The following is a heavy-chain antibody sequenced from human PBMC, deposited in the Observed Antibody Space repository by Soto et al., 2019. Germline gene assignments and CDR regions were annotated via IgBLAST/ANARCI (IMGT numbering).Heavy chain of an antibody. V-gene: IGHV4-34*01. J-gene: IGHJ5*02. Sequence: SETLSLTCAVYGGSFSGYYWSWIRQPPGKGLEWIGEINHSGSTNYNPSLKSRVTISVDTSKNQFSLKLSSVTAADTAVYYCARAVVVPAANLFDPWGQGTLVTVSS. D-gene: IGHD2-2*01. CDR3: ARAVVVPAANLFDP. CDR1: GGSFSGYY. CDR2: INHSGST.